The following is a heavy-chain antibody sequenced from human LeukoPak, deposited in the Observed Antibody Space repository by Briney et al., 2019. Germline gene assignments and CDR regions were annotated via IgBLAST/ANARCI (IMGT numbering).Heavy chain of an antibody. D-gene: IGHD6-13*01. CDR3: AREPPRRIAAAGTRWFDP. CDR2: ISANNGNT. Sequence: GASVKVSCKASGFTFTSYGISWVRQAPGQGLEWMGWISANNGNTKYAQKLQGRVTMTTDTSTSTAYMELRSLRSDDTAVYYCAREPPRRIAAAGTRWFDPWGQGTLVTVSS. CDR1: GFTFTSYG. V-gene: IGHV1-18*01. J-gene: IGHJ5*02.